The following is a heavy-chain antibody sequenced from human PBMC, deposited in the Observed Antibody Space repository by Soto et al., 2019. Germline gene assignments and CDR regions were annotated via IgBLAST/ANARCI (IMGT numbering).Heavy chain of an antibody. V-gene: IGHV3-30-3*01. Sequence: QVQLVESGGGVVQPGRSLRLSCVVSGFTFNSYTMHWVRQAPGKGLEWVAVMSYDGSNKYYADPVKGRFSISRVNSKNTLFLQMSSLRVEDPAVYYCARAAGWYDFDSWGQGTLVTVSS. D-gene: IGHD6-19*01. CDR3: ARAAGWYDFDS. J-gene: IGHJ4*02. CDR1: GFTFNSYT. CDR2: MSYDGSNK.